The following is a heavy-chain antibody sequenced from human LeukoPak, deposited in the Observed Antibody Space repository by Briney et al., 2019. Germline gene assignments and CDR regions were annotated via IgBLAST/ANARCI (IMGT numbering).Heavy chain of an antibody. V-gene: IGHV3-23*01. J-gene: IGHJ4*02. Sequence: GSLRISCAASGFTFSNYAMNWVRQAPGKGLEWVSAIVGSGGSTYYADSVKGRFTISRDNSKSTLYLQMNSLRAEDTAVYYCAKKGYSFGWRDSYYFDYWGQGTLVTVSS. CDR2: IVGSGGST. CDR1: GFTFSNYA. CDR3: AKKGYSFGWRDSYYFDY. D-gene: IGHD6-19*01.